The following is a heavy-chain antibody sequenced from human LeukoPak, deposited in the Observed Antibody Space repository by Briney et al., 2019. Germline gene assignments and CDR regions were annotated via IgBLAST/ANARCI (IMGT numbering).Heavy chain of an antibody. CDR1: GFTFSSYG. CDR2: ISDSPV. Sequence: GGSLRLSCAASGFTFSSYGMHWVRQPPGKGLEWVSTISDSPVYYADSVKGRFTISRDDSKNTLFLQMSSLRVEDTAIYYCAKDSFSQNGIYDALDIWGQGTMVTVSS. D-gene: IGHD1-1*01. V-gene: IGHV3-23*01. J-gene: IGHJ3*02. CDR3: AKDSFSQNGIYDALDI.